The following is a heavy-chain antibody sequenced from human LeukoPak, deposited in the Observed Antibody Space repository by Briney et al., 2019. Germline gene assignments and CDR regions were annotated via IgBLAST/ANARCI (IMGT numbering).Heavy chain of an antibody. CDR1: GGSISSSNW. Sequence: SETLSLTCAVSGGSISSSNWWSWVRQPPGKGLEWIGEIYHSGSTNHNPSLKSRVTISVDTSKNQFSLKLSSVTAADTAVYYCARDGGRYYYGSGSSDTGDYWGQGTLVTVSS. CDR2: IYHSGST. J-gene: IGHJ4*02. V-gene: IGHV4-4*02. D-gene: IGHD3-10*01. CDR3: ARDGGRYYYGSGSSDTGDY.